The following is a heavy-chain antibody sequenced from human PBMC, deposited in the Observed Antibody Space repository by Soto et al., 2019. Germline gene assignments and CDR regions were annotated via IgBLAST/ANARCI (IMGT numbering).Heavy chain of an antibody. D-gene: IGHD6-19*01. CDR2: INHSGST. V-gene: IGHV4-34*01. J-gene: IGHJ6*03. CDR3: ASGKGKTVAGTPYYYYYMDV. CDR1: GGSFSGYY. Sequence: SETLSLTCAVYGGSFSGYYCSWIRQPPGKGLEWIGEINHSGSTNYNPSLKSRVTISVDTSKNQCSLKLSSVTAADTAVYYCASGKGKTVAGTPYYYYYMDVWGKGTTVTVSS.